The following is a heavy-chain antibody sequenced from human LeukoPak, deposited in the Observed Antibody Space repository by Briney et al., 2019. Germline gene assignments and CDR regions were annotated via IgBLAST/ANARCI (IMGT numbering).Heavy chain of an antibody. Sequence: KPSETLSLTCTVSGYSISSGYYWGWIRQPPGKGLEWIGSIYHSGSTYYNPSLKSRVTISVDTSKNQFSLKLSSVTAADTAVYYCASQTADYYYYMDVWGKGTTVTVSS. J-gene: IGHJ6*03. CDR1: GYSISSGYY. V-gene: IGHV4-38-2*02. CDR3: ASQTADYYYYMDV. CDR2: IYHSGST.